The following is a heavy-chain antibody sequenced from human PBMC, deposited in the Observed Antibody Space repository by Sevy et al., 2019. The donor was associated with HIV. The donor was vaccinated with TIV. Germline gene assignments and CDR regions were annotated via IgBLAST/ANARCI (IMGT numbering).Heavy chain of an antibody. CDR1: GFTFSSYS. V-gene: IGHV3-21*01. Sequence: GGSQRLSCAASGFTFSSYSMNWVRQAPGKGLEWVSSISSSSSYIYYADSVKGRFTISRDNAKNSLYLQMNSLRAEDTAVYYCARSGFLEWLLYRGFDYWGQGTLVTVSS. CDR2: ISSSSSYI. CDR3: ARSGFLEWLLYRGFDY. J-gene: IGHJ4*02. D-gene: IGHD3-3*01.